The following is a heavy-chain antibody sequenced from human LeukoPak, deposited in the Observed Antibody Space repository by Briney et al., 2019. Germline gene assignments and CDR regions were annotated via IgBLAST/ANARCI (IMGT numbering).Heavy chain of an antibody. D-gene: IGHD1-1*01. Sequence: GGSLRLPCAASGFTFSSYSMNWVRQAPGKGLEWVSSISSSSSYIYYADSVKGRFTISRDNAKNSLYLQMNSLRAEDTAVYYCARWKRDRFDYWGQGTLVTVSS. V-gene: IGHV3-21*01. CDR1: GFTFSSYS. CDR3: ARWKRDRFDY. CDR2: ISSSSSYI. J-gene: IGHJ4*02.